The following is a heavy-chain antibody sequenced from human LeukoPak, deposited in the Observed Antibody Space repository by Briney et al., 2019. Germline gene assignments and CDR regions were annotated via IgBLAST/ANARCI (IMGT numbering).Heavy chain of an antibody. D-gene: IGHD3-22*01. CDR1: GFTFSSYG. V-gene: IGHV3-21*01. CDR3: ARDLSQTYYYDSSGYSFDY. Sequence: GGSLRLSCAASGFTFSSYGMNWVRQAPGKGLEWVSSISSSSYIYYADSVKGRFTISRDNAKNSLYLQMNSLRAEDTAVYYCARDLSQTYYYDSSGYSFDYWGQGTLVTVSS. CDR2: ISSSSYI. J-gene: IGHJ4*02.